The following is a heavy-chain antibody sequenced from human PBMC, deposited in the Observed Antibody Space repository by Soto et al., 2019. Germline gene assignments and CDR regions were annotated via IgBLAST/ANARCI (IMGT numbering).Heavy chain of an antibody. CDR1: GFSVGISY. Sequence: PGGSLRLSCAASGFSVGISYMSWVRHVPGRGLEWVSIMYSGGETYYAASVKGRFTISRDASENTMYLQITELRAEDTAVFYWAKREHGLYFNYWGQETWVTAPS. CDR2: MYSGGET. D-gene: IGHD1-1*01. J-gene: IGHJ4*02. V-gene: IGHV3-66*01. CDR3: AKREHGLYFNY.